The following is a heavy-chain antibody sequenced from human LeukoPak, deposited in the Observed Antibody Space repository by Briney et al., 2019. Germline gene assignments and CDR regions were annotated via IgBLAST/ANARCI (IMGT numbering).Heavy chain of an antibody. CDR3: ATDPGGGSSGWFVYFDF. Sequence: GGSLRLSCAASGFAFSSHGMHWVRQAPGKGLEWVAVISHDGSNKYYADSMKGRFTISRDKSKKTLYLQMNSLRAEDTAVYYCATDPGGGSSGWFVYFDFWGQGTLVTVSS. CDR1: GFAFSSHG. J-gene: IGHJ4*02. V-gene: IGHV3-30*03. CDR2: ISHDGSNK. D-gene: IGHD6-19*01.